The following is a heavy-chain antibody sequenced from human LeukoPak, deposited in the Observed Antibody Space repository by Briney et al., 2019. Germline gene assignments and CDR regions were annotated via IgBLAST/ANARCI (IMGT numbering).Heavy chain of an antibody. CDR3: TTDQYSGTMTFDH. D-gene: IGHD3-22*01. CDR2: IKSKTDGGTT. Sequence: GGSLRLSCAASGFTFSNAWMNWVRQAPGTGLEWVDRIKSKTDGGTTDYAAPVKGRFTISRDDSKNTLHLQMNSLKTEDTAIYYCTTDQYSGTMTFDHWGQGTLVTVSS. CDR1: GFTFSNAW. J-gene: IGHJ4*02. V-gene: IGHV3-15*01.